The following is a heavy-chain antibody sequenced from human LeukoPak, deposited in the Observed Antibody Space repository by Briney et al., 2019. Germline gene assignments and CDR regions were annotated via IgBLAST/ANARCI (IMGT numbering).Heavy chain of an antibody. J-gene: IGHJ4*02. CDR2: ISGSGSTI. V-gene: IGHV3-48*03. CDR3: ARVRSGYSHENYFDY. D-gene: IGHD5-18*01. CDR1: GFTLSNYE. Sequence: QPGGSLRLSCAASGFTLSNYEMNWVRQAPGKGLEWVSYISGSGSTIYYADSGNDRFTISRGNAKDSLYLQLNSLRAEDTAVYYCARVRSGYSHENYFDYWGQGTLVTVSS.